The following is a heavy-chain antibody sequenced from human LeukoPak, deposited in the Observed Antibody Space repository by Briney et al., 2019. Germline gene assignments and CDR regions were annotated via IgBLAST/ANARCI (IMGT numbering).Heavy chain of an antibody. Sequence: KAGGSLRLSCAASGFTFSTYHMSWIRQAPGQGLEWISYISPSGTTIYYADSVKGRFTISRDNAKDLLYLQINSLRVEDTAVYYCARLGQFDYWGQGTLVSVSS. CDR3: ARLGQFDY. J-gene: IGHJ4*02. CDR2: ISPSGTTI. V-gene: IGHV3-11*01. CDR1: GFTFSTYH.